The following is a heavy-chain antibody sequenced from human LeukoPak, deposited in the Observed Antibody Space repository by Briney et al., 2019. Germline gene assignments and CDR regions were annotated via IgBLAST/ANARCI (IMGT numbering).Heavy chain of an antibody. CDR1: GFIFSDYY. CDR3: ARDHPTGGAARHFDY. Sequence: PGGSLRLSCAASGFIFSDYYMTWIRQAPGKGLEWISYITNIDSSKKYADSVKGRFTISRDNAKKSLFLQMNSLRAEDTAVYYCARDHPTGGAARHFDYWGQGTLVTVSS. J-gene: IGHJ4*02. D-gene: IGHD6-6*01. V-gene: IGHV3-11*01. CDR2: ITNIDSSK.